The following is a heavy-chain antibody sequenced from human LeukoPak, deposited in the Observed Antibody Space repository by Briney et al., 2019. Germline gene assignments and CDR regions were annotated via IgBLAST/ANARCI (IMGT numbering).Heavy chain of an antibody. Sequence: ASVKVSCKTSGFTFIDYHVHWVRQAPGQGLEWMGWIDLNSGSTHYAQKFQGRVTMTRDTSINTAHMELSSLRSDDTAVYYCARDHCTSINCYEYKYYGMDVWGQGTTVTVSS. V-gene: IGHV1-2*02. CDR1: GFTFIDYH. J-gene: IGHJ6*02. D-gene: IGHD2-2*01. CDR2: IDLNSGST. CDR3: ARDHCTSINCYEYKYYGMDV.